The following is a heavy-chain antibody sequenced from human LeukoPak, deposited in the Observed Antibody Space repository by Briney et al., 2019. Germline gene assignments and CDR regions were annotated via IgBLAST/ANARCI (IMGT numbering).Heavy chain of an antibody. D-gene: IGHD2-15*01. J-gene: IGHJ4*02. Sequence: GGSLRLSCAASGFTFSSYEMNWVRQAPGKGLEWVSYISSSGSTIYYADSVKGRFTISRDNSKNTLYLQMNSLRAEDTAVYYCARDSLYCSGGSCYMVEGWGQGTLVTVSS. CDR3: ARDSLYCSGGSCYMVEG. CDR1: GFTFSSYE. CDR2: ISSSGSTI. V-gene: IGHV3-48*03.